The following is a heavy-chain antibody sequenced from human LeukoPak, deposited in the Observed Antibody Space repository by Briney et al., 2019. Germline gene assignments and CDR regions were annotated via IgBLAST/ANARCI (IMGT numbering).Heavy chain of an antibody. CDR3: ARLPKDIVVVVAATH. CDR1: GYSFTSYW. D-gene: IGHD2-15*01. J-gene: IGHJ4*02. V-gene: IGHV5-51*01. Sequence: GESLKISCKGSGYSFTSYWIGWVRQMPGKGLEWMGIIYPGDSGTRYSPSFQGQVTISADKSISTAYLQWSSLKASDTAMYYCARLPKDIVVVVAATHWGQGTLVTVSS. CDR2: IYPGDSGT.